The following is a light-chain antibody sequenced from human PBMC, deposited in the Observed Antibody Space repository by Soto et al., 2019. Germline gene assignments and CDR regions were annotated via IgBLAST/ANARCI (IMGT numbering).Light chain of an antibody. Sequence: QSALTQPASVSGSPGQSIAISCTGTSSDVGGYNYVSWYQQHPGKAPKLIIYGVTNRPSGVFDRFSGSKSGNTASLTISGLQAEDETDYYCCSYTSSGTYVFGTGTKVTVL. J-gene: IGLJ1*01. CDR2: GVT. CDR3: CSYTSSGTYV. CDR1: SSDVGGYNY. V-gene: IGLV2-14*03.